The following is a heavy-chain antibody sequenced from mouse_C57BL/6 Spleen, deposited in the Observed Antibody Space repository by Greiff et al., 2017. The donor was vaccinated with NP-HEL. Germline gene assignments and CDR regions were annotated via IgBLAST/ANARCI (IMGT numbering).Heavy chain of an antibody. V-gene: IGHV1-59*01. CDR1: GYTFTSYW. CDR3: ARGSIYYYGSSPY. CDR2: IYPSDSYT. J-gene: IGHJ2*01. Sequence: VQLQQPGAELVRPGTSVKLSCKASGYTFTSYWMHWVKQRPGQGLEWIGVIYPSDSYTNYNQTFKGQATLTVDTSSSTAYMQLSSLTSEDSAVYYCARGSIYYYGSSPYWGQGTTLTVSS. D-gene: IGHD1-1*01.